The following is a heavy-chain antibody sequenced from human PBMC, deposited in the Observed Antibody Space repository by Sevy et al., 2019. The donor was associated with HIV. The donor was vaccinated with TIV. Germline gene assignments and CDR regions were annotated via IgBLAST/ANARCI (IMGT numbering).Heavy chain of an antibody. J-gene: IGHJ6*02. V-gene: IGHV3-30*02. CDR3: AQEIGAKNHV. CDR1: GFTFRSYG. Sequence: GGSLRLSCAASGFTFRSYGMHWVRQAPGKGLEWVAFIRYDGSTKYYADSVKGRFTISRDNAKNSLYLQMNSLRADDTAVYYCAQEIGAKNHVWGQGTTVTVSS. CDR2: IRYDGSTK. D-gene: IGHD3-22*01.